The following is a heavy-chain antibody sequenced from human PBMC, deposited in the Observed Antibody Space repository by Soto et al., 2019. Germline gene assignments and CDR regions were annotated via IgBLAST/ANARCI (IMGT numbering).Heavy chain of an antibody. CDR2: ISTHNGNT. Sequence: QDQLVQSGAEVKKPWASVKVSCKASVFTSSGISWVRQAPGQRLEWMGWISTHNGNTIYAQKFQGRVIMTMDTSTTAVYMELRNLRPDDTAVYLCAREGILGLFDAYDVWGQVTMVTVSS. CDR1: VFTSSG. J-gene: IGHJ3*01. D-gene: IGHD3-3*01. CDR3: AREGILGLFDAYDV. V-gene: IGHV1-18*04.